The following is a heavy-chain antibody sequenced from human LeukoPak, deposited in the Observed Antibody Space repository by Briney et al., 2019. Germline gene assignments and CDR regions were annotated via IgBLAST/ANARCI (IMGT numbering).Heavy chain of an antibody. Sequence: NPSQTLSLTCTVSGGSISSGGYYWSWIRQHPGKGLEWIGYIYYSGSTYYNPSLKSRVTISVDTSKNQFSLKLSSVTAADTAVYYCARHLGGAEPFDYWGQGTLVTVSS. CDR2: IYYSGST. J-gene: IGHJ4*02. CDR1: GGSISSGGYY. D-gene: IGHD1-14*01. V-gene: IGHV4-31*03. CDR3: ARHLGGAEPFDY.